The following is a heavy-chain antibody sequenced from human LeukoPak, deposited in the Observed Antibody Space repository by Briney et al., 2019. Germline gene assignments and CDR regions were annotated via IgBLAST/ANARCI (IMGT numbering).Heavy chain of an antibody. Sequence: PGGSLRLSCAASGFTFSRYSMTWVRQAPGKGLEWVSSITSSSSYIYYADSVKGRFTISRDNAKNSLYLQMNSLRAEDTAVYYCARDRCSGGGCYYYYMDVWGKGTTVTISS. J-gene: IGHJ6*03. CDR2: ITSSSSYI. CDR3: ARDRCSGGGCYYYYMDV. CDR1: GFTFSRYS. V-gene: IGHV3-21*04. D-gene: IGHD2-15*01.